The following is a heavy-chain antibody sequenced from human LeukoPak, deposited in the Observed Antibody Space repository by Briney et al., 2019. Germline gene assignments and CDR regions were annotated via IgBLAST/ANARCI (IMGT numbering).Heavy chain of an antibody. CDR3: ARTYYDILTGLDPFPYAFDI. Sequence: GGSLRLSCAASGFTFSSYEMNWVRQAPRKGLEWVSYISSSGSTIYYADSVKGRFTISRDNAKNSLYLQMNSLRAEDTAVYYCARTYYDILTGLDPFPYAFDIWGQGTMVTVSS. J-gene: IGHJ3*02. D-gene: IGHD3-9*01. CDR2: ISSSGSTI. CDR1: GFTFSSYE. V-gene: IGHV3-48*03.